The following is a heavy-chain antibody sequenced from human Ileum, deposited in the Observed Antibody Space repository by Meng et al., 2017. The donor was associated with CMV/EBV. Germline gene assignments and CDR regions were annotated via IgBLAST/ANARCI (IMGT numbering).Heavy chain of an antibody. V-gene: IGHV4-34*01. D-gene: IGHD3-10*01. CDR1: GGSFTGYY. J-gene: IGHJ4*02. CDR3: ARGLASGWPDY. CDR2: ITHSGRT. Sequence: QVELEGWGGGLLQLSETLSLTFAFFGGSFTGYYWSWFRQSPGKGLEWIEEITHSGRTSYNLSLKSRVTISVDMSKYQFSLKLTSVTAADTAIYYCARGLASGWPDYWGQGTLVTVSS.